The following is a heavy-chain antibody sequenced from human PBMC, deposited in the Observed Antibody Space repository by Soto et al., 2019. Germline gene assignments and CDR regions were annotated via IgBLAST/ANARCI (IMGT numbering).Heavy chain of an antibody. CDR3: ARDYKTHPNYHFDY. CDR1: GVSVSSRGFY. J-gene: IGHJ4*02. V-gene: IGHV4-61*08. Sequence: QVHLQESGPGLVKPSETLSLLCTVSGVSVSSRGFYWSWIRQSPERGLEWIGYIAYSGTTNYNPSLKSRVTISVDTSNNQFSLRLSSVTAADTAVYFCARDYKTHPNYHFDYWGQGTRVTVSS. CDR2: IAYSGTT. D-gene: IGHD3-10*01.